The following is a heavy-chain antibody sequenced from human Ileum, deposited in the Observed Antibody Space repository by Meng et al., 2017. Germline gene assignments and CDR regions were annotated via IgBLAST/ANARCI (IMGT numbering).Heavy chain of an antibody. CDR1: GGSISNGKW. Sequence: QVQLQESGPGLVKPSGTLSLTCAASGGSISNGKWWSWVRQPPGKGLEWIGEISQSGTTNYYPSLNSRVSISLDKANNHLSLTLTSVTAADTAVYYCATYGSGFTPPLDHWGQGILVTVSS. CDR2: ISQSGTT. D-gene: IGHD3-10*01. CDR3: ATYGSGFTPPLDH. J-gene: IGHJ5*02. V-gene: IGHV4-4*02.